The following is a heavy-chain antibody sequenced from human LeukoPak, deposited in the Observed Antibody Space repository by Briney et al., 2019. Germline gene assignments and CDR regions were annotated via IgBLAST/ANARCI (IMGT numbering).Heavy chain of an antibody. CDR1: GFTVSSGY. V-gene: IGHV3-66*01. CDR2: IYNSGST. J-gene: IGHJ4*02. CDR3: ARVDYDGDYSF. Sequence: PGGSLRLSCAASGFTVSSGYMSWVRQTPGKGLEWVSIIYNSGSTYYADSVKGRFTISRDNSKNTVYLQMNRLRAEDTAVYYCARVDYDGDYSFWGQGTLVTVSS. D-gene: IGHD4-17*01.